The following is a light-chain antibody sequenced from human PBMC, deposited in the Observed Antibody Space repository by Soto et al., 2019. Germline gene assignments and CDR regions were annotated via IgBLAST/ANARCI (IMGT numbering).Light chain of an antibody. V-gene: IGLV1-44*01. CDR3: AAWDGSLQSGV. CDR2: TNN. Sequence: QSVLTQPPSASGTPGQRVTISCSGSSSNIGSHVVNWYQQVPGTAPKLLIYTNNQRPSGVPDRFSDSKSGTSASLAISGLQSEDEADYYCAAWDGSLQSGVFGGGTKLTV. J-gene: IGLJ3*02. CDR1: SSNIGSHV.